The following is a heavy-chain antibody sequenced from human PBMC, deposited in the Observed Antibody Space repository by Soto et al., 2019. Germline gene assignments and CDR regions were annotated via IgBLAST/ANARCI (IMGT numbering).Heavy chain of an antibody. CDR2: INPSGGST. CDR1: GYTFTSYY. D-gene: IGHD1-1*01. J-gene: IGHJ6*02. V-gene: IGHV1-46*01. Sequence: ASVKVSCKASGYTFTSYYMHWVRQAPGQGLEWMGIINPSGGSTSYAQKFQGRVTMTRDTSTSTVYMELSSLRSEDTAVYYCARDLEGYNPGYGMDVWGQGTTVTVSS. CDR3: ARDLEGYNPGYGMDV.